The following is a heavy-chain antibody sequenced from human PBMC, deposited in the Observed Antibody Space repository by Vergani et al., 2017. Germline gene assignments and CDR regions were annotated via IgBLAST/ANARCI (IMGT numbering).Heavy chain of an antibody. J-gene: IGHJ6*03. V-gene: IGHV3-33*01. CDR2: VLFDGSNE. Sequence: QVQLVQSGGGVVQPGGSLRLSCVASGFTFNRYGMQWVRQAPGKGLEWVAYVLFDGSNEYYADSVKGRFIVSRDNSKNTLYLQMNSLRAEDTAVYYCARVGGYGNYMDVWGKGTTVTVSS. CDR3: ARVGGYGNYMDV. CDR1: GFTFNRYG. D-gene: IGHD5-12*01.